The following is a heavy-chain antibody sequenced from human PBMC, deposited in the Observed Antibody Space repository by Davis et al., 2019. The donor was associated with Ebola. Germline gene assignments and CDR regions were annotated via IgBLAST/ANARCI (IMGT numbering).Heavy chain of an antibody. D-gene: IGHD1-26*01. CDR2: IYPGASDV. J-gene: IGHJ5*02. CDR1: RYSFINYW. Sequence: GESLKISCKGSRYSFINYWIAWVRQMPGKGLEWMGIIYPGASDVRYSPSFQGQVTISADKSISTAYLQWNSLQASDTAMYYCARSGGRDNWFDPWGQGTLVTVFS. V-gene: IGHV5-51*01. CDR3: ARSGGRDNWFDP.